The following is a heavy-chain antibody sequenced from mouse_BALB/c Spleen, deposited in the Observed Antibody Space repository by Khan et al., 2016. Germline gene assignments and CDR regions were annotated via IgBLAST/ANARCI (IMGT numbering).Heavy chain of an antibody. CDR3: ARRGYFDY. CDR1: GYSITSDYA. CDR2: ISYSGST. Sequence: EVQLQESGPGLVKPSQSLSLTCTVTGYSITSDYAWNWIRQFPGNKLEWMGYISYSGSTSYNPSLKSRISITRDTSKNQFFLHLNSVTTEDTATYYCARRGYFDYWGQGTTLTVSS. V-gene: IGHV3-2*02. J-gene: IGHJ2*01.